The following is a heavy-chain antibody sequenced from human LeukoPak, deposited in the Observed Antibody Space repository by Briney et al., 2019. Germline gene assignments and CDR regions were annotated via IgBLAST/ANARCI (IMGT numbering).Heavy chain of an antibody. CDR2: IYDSGST. J-gene: IGHJ4*02. Sequence: SETLSLTCTVSGGSIRSSYYYWGWIRQPPGKGLEWVGSIYDSGSTNYNPSLKSRVTISVDTSKNQFSLKLSSVTAADTAVYYCARFRIVGARAFDYWGQGTLVTVSS. D-gene: IGHD1-26*01. CDR1: GGSIRSSYYY. CDR3: ARFRIVGARAFDY. V-gene: IGHV4-39*07.